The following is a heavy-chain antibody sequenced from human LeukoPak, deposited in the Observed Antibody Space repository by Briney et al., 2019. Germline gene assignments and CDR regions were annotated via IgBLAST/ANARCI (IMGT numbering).Heavy chain of an antibody. D-gene: IGHD3-10*01. J-gene: IGHJ5*02. CDR1: GGTISTSLYY. CDR2: LYYSGRT. Sequence: SETLSLTCSVSGGTISTSLYYWGWIRQPPGKGLEWIGSLYYSGRTYYNPSLKSRVTISIDTSKNQFSLRLTSVTAADTAVYYCARVARYYYGSTHNWFDPWGQGTLVTVSS. CDR3: ARVARYYYGSTHNWFDP. V-gene: IGHV4-39*01.